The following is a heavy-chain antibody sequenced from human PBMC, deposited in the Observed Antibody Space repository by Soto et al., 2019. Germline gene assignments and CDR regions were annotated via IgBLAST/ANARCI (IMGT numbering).Heavy chain of an antibody. CDR1: GLTFTSSD. CDR2: IVVGSGNT. J-gene: IGHJ6*02. D-gene: IGHD3-10*01. Sequence: WAAVQVCCEACGLTFTSSDVQWVRQARGQRLEWIGWIVVGSGNTNYAQKFQERVTITRDMSTSTAYMELSSLRSEDTAVYYCAAFPGRITMVRGAGYYGMDVWGQGTTVTVSS. CDR3: AAFPGRITMVRGAGYYGMDV. V-gene: IGHV1-58*01.